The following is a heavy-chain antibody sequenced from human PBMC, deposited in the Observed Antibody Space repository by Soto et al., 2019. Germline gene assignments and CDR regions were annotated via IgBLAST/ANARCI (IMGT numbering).Heavy chain of an antibody. CDR3: ERDPKTGTSGNWSDP. CDR2: INSDGSST. D-gene: IGHD1-1*01. J-gene: IGHJ5*02. Sequence: GGSLRLSCAASGFTFSSYWMHWVRQAPGKGLVWVSRINSDGSSTSYADSVKGRFTISRDNAKNTLYLQMNSLRAEDTAVYYCERDPKTGTSGNWSDPGGQGPLVTVSS. CDR1: GFTFSSYW. V-gene: IGHV3-74*01.